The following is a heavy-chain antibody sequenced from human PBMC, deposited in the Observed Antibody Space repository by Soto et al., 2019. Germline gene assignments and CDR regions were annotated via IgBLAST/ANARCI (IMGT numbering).Heavy chain of an antibody. CDR3: ARGGRIAVAAQKRGFDY. Sequence: WETLSLTCAVYGGSFSGYYWSWIRQPPGKGLEWIGEINHSGSTNYNPSLKSRVTISVDTSKNQFSLKLSSVTAADTAVYYCARGGRIAVAAQKRGFDYWGQGTLVTVSS. D-gene: IGHD6-19*01. CDR1: GGSFSGYY. V-gene: IGHV4-34*01. CDR2: INHSGST. J-gene: IGHJ4*02.